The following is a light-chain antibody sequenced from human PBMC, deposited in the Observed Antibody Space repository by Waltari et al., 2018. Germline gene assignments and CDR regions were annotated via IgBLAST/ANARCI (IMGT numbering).Light chain of an antibody. CDR2: DAT. V-gene: IGKV1-33*01. Sequence: DIQVTQSPSSLSASVGDRVTITCQASQDISHYLNWDQQRPGKAPKVLIYDATLLKIGVPSRFSGSGSGTDFTFAITSLQPEDAATYYCQHFDNLLFTFGQGTKLEI. CDR3: QHFDNLLFT. J-gene: IGKJ2*01. CDR1: QDISHY.